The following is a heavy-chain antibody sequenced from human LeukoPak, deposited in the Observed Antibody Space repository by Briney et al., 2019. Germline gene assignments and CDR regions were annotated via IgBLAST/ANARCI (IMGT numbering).Heavy chain of an antibody. CDR2: ISTISRYI. J-gene: IGHJ4*02. V-gene: IGHV3-21*04. CDR3: AKSYNGYESKPDY. CDR1: GFTFSSYT. Sequence: GSLRLSCAASGFTFSSYTMNWVRQAPGKGLEWVSSISTISRYIYYADSVKGRFTISRDNAKNSLYLQMNSLRAEDTAVYYRAKSYNGYESKPDYWGQGTLVTVSS. D-gene: IGHD5-12*01.